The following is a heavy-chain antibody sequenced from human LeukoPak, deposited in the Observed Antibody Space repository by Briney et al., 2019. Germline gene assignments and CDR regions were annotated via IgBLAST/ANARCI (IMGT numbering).Heavy chain of an antibody. CDR3: ARRRPGYYYGSGSYYSPGAGHMDV. V-gene: IGHV4-34*01. D-gene: IGHD3-10*01. Sequence: SETLSLTCAVYGGSFSGYYWSWIRQPPGKGLEWIGEINHSGSTNYNPSLKSRVTISVDTSKNQFSLKLSSVTAADTAVYYCARRRPGYYYGSGSYYSPGAGHMDVWGKGTTVTISS. CDR2: INHSGST. J-gene: IGHJ6*03. CDR1: GGSFSGYY.